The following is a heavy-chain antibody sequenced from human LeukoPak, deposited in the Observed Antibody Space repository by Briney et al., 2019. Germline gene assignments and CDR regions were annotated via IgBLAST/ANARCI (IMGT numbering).Heavy chain of an antibody. CDR2: ISSDGSST. J-gene: IGHJ4*02. CDR3: AKYFYDGSGTHYFDY. Sequence: GGSLRLSCAASGFSFSTYWMHWVRQAPGKGLVWVSRISSDGSSTTYADSVQGRFTISRDNAKNTLYLQMNSLRAEDTAVYYCAKYFYDGSGTHYFDYWGQGTPVTVSS. D-gene: IGHD3-22*01. V-gene: IGHV3-74*01. CDR1: GFSFSTYW.